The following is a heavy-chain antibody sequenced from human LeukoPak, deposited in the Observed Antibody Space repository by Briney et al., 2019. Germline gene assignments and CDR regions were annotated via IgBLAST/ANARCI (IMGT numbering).Heavy chain of an antibody. D-gene: IGHD3-10*01. Sequence: SETLSLTSAVYGGSFSGYYWSWIRQPPGKGLEWIGEINHSGSTNYNPSLTSRVTISVDTSKNQLSLKLSSVTAADTAVYYCARVRSGSGSYYRPKRWKYFAYWGQGTLVTVSS. V-gene: IGHV4-34*01. J-gene: IGHJ4*02. CDR3: ARVRSGSGSYYRPKRWKYFAY. CDR2: INHSGST. CDR1: GGSFSGYY.